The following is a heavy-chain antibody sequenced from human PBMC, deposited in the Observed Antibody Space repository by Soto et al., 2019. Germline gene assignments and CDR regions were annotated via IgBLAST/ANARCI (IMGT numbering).Heavy chain of an antibody. CDR3: ARDPAARWYYGMDV. CDR1: GFTFNSYT. J-gene: IGHJ6*02. CDR2: ISGSSSFI. Sequence: GGSLRLSCAASGFTFNSYTMNWVRQAPGKGLEWVSSISGSSSFINYADSVKGRFTISRDNAENSLDLQMNSLRAEDTAVYYCARDPAARWYYGMDVWGQGTTVTVSS. D-gene: IGHD6-6*01. V-gene: IGHV3-21*01.